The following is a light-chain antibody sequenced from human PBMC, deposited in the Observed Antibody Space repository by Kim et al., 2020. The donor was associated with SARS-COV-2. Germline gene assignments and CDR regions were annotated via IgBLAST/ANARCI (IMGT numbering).Light chain of an antibody. Sequence: QSALTQPPSASGSPGQSVTISCTGTSSDVGGYNYVSWYQQHPGKAPKLMIYEVSKRPSGVPDRFSGSKSGNTASLTVSGLQAEDDADYYCSSYAGSILYVFGAGTKVTVL. CDR1: SSDVGGYNY. CDR3: SSYAGSILYV. CDR2: EVS. V-gene: IGLV2-8*01. J-gene: IGLJ1*01.